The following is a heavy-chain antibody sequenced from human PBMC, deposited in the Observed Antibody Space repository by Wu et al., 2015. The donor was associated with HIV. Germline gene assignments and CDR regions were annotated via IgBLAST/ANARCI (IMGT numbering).Heavy chain of an antibody. V-gene: IGHV1-46*01. CDR2: INLNSGDT. D-gene: IGHD3-10*01. CDR1: GFTFIHYY. CDR3: ARDRIRGVISGHDAFGV. Sequence: QEQLVQSGAEVKKPGASVKISCKTFGFTFIHYYMHWVRQAPGQGLEWMGMINLNSGDTLYAERFQGRVTMTRDTSTSTVFMELTSPTSDDTAVYYCARDRIRGVISGHDAFGVWGQGTLVTISS. J-gene: IGHJ3*01.